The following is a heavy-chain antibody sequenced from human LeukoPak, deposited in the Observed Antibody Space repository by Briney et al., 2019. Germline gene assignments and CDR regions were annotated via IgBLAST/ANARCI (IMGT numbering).Heavy chain of an antibody. D-gene: IGHD2-15*01. J-gene: IGHJ5*02. Sequence: SETLSLTCTVSGGSISSYYWSWIRQPPGKGLEWIGYIYYSGSTNYNPSLKSRVTISVDTSKNQFSLKLSSVTAADTAVYYCARQKGGGSCCWFDPWGQGTLVTVSS. CDR1: GGSISSYY. CDR3: ARQKGGGSCCWFDP. V-gene: IGHV4-59*08. CDR2: IYYSGST.